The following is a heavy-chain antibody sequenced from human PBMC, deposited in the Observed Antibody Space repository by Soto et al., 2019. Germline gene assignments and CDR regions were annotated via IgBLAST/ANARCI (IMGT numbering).Heavy chain of an antibody. Sequence: SETLSLTCAVYGGSFSGYYWSWIRQPPGKGLEWIGEINHSGSTNYNPSLKSRVTISVDTSKNQFSLKLSSVTAADTAVYYCARGECSSVYCFTRWALDIWGQGTVVTVSS. CDR2: INHSGST. CDR3: ARGECSSVYCFTRWALDI. CDR1: GGSFSGYY. V-gene: IGHV4-34*01. D-gene: IGHD2-2*01. J-gene: IGHJ3*02.